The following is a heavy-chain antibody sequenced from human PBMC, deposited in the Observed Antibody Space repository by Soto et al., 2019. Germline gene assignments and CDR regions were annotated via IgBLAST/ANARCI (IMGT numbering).Heavy chain of an antibody. V-gene: IGHV4-39*01. CDR1: GGFVSSSSYS. J-gene: IGHJ6*02. Sequence: SETLSLTCSVSGGFVSSSSYSWGWIRQSPGKGLEWIGTMYSSENTYYNPSLLSRVTISVDTSKNEFSLRLSSVTAADTAVYYCARLNGYWSSTNCHGYYGMDVWGQGTTVTVYS. D-gene: IGHD2-2*03. CDR3: ARLNGYWSSTNCHGYYGMDV. CDR2: MYSSENT.